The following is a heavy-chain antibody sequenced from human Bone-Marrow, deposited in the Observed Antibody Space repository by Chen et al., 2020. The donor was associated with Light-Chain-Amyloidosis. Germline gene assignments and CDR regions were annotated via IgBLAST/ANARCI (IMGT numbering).Heavy chain of an antibody. CDR1: GFSFSAYA. CDR2: ASPGGGNT. V-gene: IGHV3-23*01. D-gene: IGHD3-22*01. Sequence: EVQLLESGGGLVQPGGSLRLSCAASGFSFSAYAISWVRQAPGKGLEWVAGASPGGGNTFYKDSVKGRFTISRDNSQNLVYLQLNTLRAEDTAGYYCAKDLFVSDYYDSVRPRYLEDWGQGTLVIVSS. CDR3: AKDLFVSDYYDSVRPRYLED. J-gene: IGHJ4*02.